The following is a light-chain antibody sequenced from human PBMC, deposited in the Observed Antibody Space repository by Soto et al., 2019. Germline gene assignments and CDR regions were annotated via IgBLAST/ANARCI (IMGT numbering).Light chain of an antibody. V-gene: IGKV3-11*01. Sequence: DIVLTQSPATLSLSPGERATLSCRADQSVSSYLAWYQQKPGQAPRLLIYDTSNRATGIPARFSGSGSGTDFTLTISSLEPEDFAVYYCQQRSNRPLTFGGGTKVDIK. CDR2: DTS. CDR1: QSVSSY. J-gene: IGKJ4*01. CDR3: QQRSNRPLT.